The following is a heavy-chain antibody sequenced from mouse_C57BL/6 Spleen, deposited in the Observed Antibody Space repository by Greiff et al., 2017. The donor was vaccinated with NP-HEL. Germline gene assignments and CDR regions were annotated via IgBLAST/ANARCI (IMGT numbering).Heavy chain of an antibody. CDR2: IRNKANNHAT. CDR1: GFTFSDAW. D-gene: IGHD1-1*01. V-gene: IGHV6-6*01. J-gene: IGHJ1*03. CDR3: TRDYGSSYDWYFDV. Sequence: VQLKESGGGLVQPGGSIKLSCAASGFTFSDAWMDWVRQSPEKGLEWVAEIRNKANNHATYYAESVKGRFTISRDDSKSSVYLQMNSLRAEDTGIYYCTRDYGSSYDWYFDVWGTGTTVTVSS.